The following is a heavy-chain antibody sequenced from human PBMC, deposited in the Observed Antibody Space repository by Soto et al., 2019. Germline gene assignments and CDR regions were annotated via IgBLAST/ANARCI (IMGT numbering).Heavy chain of an antibody. D-gene: IGHD5-12*01. J-gene: IGHJ4*02. CDR3: AREGSYSAYNFAHGIQLWSFDF. Sequence: ETLSLTCTVSGGSINTFYWSWVRQPAGKGLEWIGRIFSSGSTSFNPSLESRVAMSVDTSKNHFSLNLSSVTAADMAVYYCAREGSYSAYNFAHGIQLWSFDFWGQGALVTVSS. CDR1: GGSINTFY. V-gene: IGHV4-4*07. CDR2: IFSSGST.